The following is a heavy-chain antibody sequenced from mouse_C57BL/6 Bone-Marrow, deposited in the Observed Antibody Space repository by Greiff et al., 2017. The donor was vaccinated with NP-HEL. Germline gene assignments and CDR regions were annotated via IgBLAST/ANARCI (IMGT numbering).Heavy chain of an antibody. V-gene: IGHV1-81*01. D-gene: IGHD1-1*01. CDR2: IYPRSGNT. Sequence: VHLVESGAELARPGASVKLSCKASGYTFTSYGISWVKQRTGQGLEWIGEIYPRSGNTYYNEKFKGKATLTADKSSSTAYMELRSLTSEDSAVYFCARWDYGSSYGYFDVWGTGTTVTVSS. J-gene: IGHJ1*03. CDR1: GYTFTSYG. CDR3: ARWDYGSSYGYFDV.